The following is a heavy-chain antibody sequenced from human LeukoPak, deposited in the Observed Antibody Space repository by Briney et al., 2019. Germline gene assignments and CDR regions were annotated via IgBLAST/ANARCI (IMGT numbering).Heavy chain of an antibody. Sequence: SQTLSLTFAISGDSVSTNSTAWNWIRQSPSRGIEWQRMTYYRSKWYNDYQVCVKSRITINPDTSDNQFSRPLKSVTPEDSAVYYCARGRGGYYGSGSLPPFDYFDSWGQGTLVTVSS. CDR2: TYYRSKWYN. CDR3: ARGRGGYYGSGSLPPFDYFDS. D-gene: IGHD3-10*01. J-gene: IGHJ4*02. V-gene: IGHV6-1*01. CDR1: GDSVSTNSTA.